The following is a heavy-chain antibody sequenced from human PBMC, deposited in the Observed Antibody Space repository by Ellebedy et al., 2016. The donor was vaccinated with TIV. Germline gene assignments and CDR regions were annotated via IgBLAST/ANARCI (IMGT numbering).Heavy chain of an antibody. CDR3: AKGLGSDWAFEY. Sequence: GGSLRLSCAASGFTFSSYAMSWVRWAPGKGLEWVSAISGDGGSTYYAVSVKGRFTISRDNSKNTVYLQLNSLTLEDTAVYYCAKGLGSDWAFEYWGQGALVTVSS. V-gene: IGHV3-23*01. CDR1: GFTFSSYA. D-gene: IGHD6-19*01. J-gene: IGHJ4*02. CDR2: ISGDGGST.